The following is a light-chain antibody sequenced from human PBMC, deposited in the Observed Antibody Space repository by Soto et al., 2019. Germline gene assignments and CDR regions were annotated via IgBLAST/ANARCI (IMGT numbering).Light chain of an antibody. Sequence: QSALTQPASVSGSPGQSITISCTGTSSDIGGYNYVSWYQQHPGQAPKLMIYDVTNRPSGVSNRFSGSKSGNMASLTISGLQAEDEADYYCSSYRSRSTIFGGGTKLTVL. V-gene: IGLV2-14*01. CDR3: SSYRSRSTI. J-gene: IGLJ2*01. CDR2: DVT. CDR1: SSDIGGYNY.